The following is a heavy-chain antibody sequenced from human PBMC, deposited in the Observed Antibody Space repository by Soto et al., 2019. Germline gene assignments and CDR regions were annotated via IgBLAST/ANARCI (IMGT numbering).Heavy chain of an antibody. CDR1: GYTFTSYG. Sequence: ASVKVSCKASGYTFTSYGISWVRQAPGQGLEWMGWISAYNGNTNYAQKLQGRVTMTTDTSTSTAYMELRSLRSDDTAVYYCARDGPSPLRILTCLNYWFGACGEGTLVTV. CDR3: ARDGPSPLRILTCLNYWFGA. D-gene: IGHD3-9*01. CDR2: ISAYNGNT. J-gene: IGHJ5*02. V-gene: IGHV1-18*01.